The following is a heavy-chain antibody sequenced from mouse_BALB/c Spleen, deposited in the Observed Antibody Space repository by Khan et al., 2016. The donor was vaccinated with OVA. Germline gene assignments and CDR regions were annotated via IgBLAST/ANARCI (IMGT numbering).Heavy chain of an antibody. CDR3: AGTSYYGNYYFDY. Sequence: EVQLQESGPSLVKPSQTLSLTCSVTGDSITSGYWNWIRKFPGNKLEYMGYISYSGSTYYNPSLKSRISIPRDTSKNQHYLQLNSMTTDDSATYYCAGTSYYGNYYFDYWGQGTTLTVSS. D-gene: IGHD2-10*01. V-gene: IGHV3-8*02. CDR1: GDSITSGY. CDR2: ISYSGST. J-gene: IGHJ2*01.